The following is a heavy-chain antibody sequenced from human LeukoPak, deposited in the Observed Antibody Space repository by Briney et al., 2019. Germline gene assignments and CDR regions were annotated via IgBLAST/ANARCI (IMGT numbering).Heavy chain of an antibody. D-gene: IGHD6-19*01. Sequence: PGGSLRLSCAASGFTFSSCWMSWVRQAPGKGLEWLASIKEDGGEKCYVDSVKGRFTISRDNAKNSLYLQMNSLRDKDTAVYYCAKYRPLAGLEYWGQGTLVTVSS. CDR2: IKEDGGEK. J-gene: IGHJ4*02. V-gene: IGHV3-7*01. CDR3: AKYRPLAGLEY. CDR1: GFTFSSCW.